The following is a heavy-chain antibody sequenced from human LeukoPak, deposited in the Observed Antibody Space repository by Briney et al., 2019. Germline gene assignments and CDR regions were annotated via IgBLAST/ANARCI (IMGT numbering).Heavy chain of an antibody. CDR1: GFTFSTYA. J-gene: IGHJ4*02. CDR2: ISGGTDST. V-gene: IGHV3-23*01. Sequence: GGSLRLSCATSGFTFSTYAMSWVRQAPGKGLEWVSAISGGTDSTYYTDSVKGRFTISRDTVKNTLYLQMNSLRAEDTAVYYCVQQYSSIWSVGDSWGQGTLVTVSS. D-gene: IGHD6-13*01. CDR3: VQQYSSIWSVGDS.